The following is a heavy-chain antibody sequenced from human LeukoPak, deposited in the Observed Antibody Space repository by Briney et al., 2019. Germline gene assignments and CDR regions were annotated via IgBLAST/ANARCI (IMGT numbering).Heavy chain of an antibody. Sequence: GGSLRLSCAAPGLTISRYWMSWVRQAPGKGLEWVANINQDASEKYYVDSVKGRFTISRDNAKNSLYLQMNRLRAEDTAVYYCARDRPVYGESNWGQGTLVTVSS. CDR2: INQDASEK. J-gene: IGHJ4*02. D-gene: IGHD4-17*01. CDR1: GLTISRYW. CDR3: ARDRPVYGESN. V-gene: IGHV3-7*03.